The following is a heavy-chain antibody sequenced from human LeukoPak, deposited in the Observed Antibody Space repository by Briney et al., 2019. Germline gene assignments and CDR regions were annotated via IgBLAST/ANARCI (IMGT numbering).Heavy chain of an antibody. D-gene: IGHD3-10*01. CDR1: GGTFSDYA. V-gene: IGHV1-69*04. Sequence: ASVKLSCKASGGTFSDYAISWVRQAPGQGLELVGKIIPIVDIANYAQKFQVRVTIMADKSTSTAYMELSGLRSEDTAMYYCAREASGSGSYLGLLDYWGQGTLVTVSS. CDR3: AREASGSGSYLGLLDY. J-gene: IGHJ4*02. CDR2: IIPIVDIA.